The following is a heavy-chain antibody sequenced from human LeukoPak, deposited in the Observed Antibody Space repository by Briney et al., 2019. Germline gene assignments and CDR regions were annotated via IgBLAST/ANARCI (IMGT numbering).Heavy chain of an antibody. CDR2: INHSGST. J-gene: IGHJ4*02. Sequence: SETLSLTCAVYGGSFSGYYWSWIRQPSGKGLEWIGEINHSGSTNYSPSLKSRVTISVDTSKNQFSLKLSSVTAADTAVYYCASYHNATVTHDYWGQGTLVTVSS. V-gene: IGHV4-34*01. CDR1: GGSFSGYY. D-gene: IGHD4-17*01. CDR3: ASYHNATVTHDY.